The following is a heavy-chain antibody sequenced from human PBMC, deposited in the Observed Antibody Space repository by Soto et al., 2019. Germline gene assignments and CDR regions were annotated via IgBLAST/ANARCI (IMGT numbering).Heavy chain of an antibody. CDR1: GFTFSSYA. D-gene: IGHD5-12*01. CDR2: ISGSGGST. V-gene: IGHV3-23*01. J-gene: IGHJ4*02. Sequence: EVQLLESGGGLVQPGGSLRLSCAASGFTFSSYAMSWVRQAPGKGLEWVSAISGSGGSTYYADSVKGRFTISRDNSKNTLYLQMNSLRAEDTAVYFCAKEGPEMATIPYCFDYWGQGTLVTVSS. CDR3: AKEGPEMATIPYCFDY.